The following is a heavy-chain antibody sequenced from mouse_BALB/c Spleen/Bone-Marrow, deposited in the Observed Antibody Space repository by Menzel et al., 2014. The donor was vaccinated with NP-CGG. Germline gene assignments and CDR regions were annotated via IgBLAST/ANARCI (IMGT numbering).Heavy chain of an antibody. CDR1: GYTFTSYW. J-gene: IGHJ2*01. CDR2: INPSTGYT. D-gene: IGHD2-14*01. Sequence: QLQLQQSGLELAKPWASVKMSCKASGYTFTSYWMHWVKQRPGQGLEWIGYINPSTGYTEYNQKFKDKATLTADKSSSTSYMQLSSLTSEDSAVYYCARHYRYYFDYWGHGTTLTISS. CDR3: ARHYRYYFDY. V-gene: IGHV1-7*01.